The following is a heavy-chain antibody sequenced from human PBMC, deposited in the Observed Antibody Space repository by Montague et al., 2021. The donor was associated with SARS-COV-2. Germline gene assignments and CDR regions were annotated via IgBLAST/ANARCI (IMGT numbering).Heavy chain of an antibody. D-gene: IGHD6-13*01. Sequence: LSLSFSASGFPFSDHSMNWVRQAPGKGLQWVSHISTSGEIKYYADSVKGRFSISRDNAEKAVSLQMNSLRDDDTAIYYCARDALAASGSFDYWGPGILVTVSS. J-gene: IGHJ4*02. CDR1: GFPFSDHS. CDR3: ARDALAASGSFDY. V-gene: IGHV3-48*02. CDR2: ISTSGEIK.